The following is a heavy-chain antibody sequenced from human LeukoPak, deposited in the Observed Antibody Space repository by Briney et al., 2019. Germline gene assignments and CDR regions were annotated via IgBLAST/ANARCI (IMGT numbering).Heavy chain of an antibody. V-gene: IGHV4-4*07. D-gene: IGHD3-3*01. CDR2: IYTSGST. CDR3: AREYEDYEFRCGPMEEYYFDS. J-gene: IGHJ4*02. Sequence: QPAGKGLKWIGRIYTSGSTNYNPSLKSRVTMSVDTSKNQFSLKLRCVTAEDTAVYYCAREYEDYEFRCGPMEEYYFDSRVQGTLVTVSS.